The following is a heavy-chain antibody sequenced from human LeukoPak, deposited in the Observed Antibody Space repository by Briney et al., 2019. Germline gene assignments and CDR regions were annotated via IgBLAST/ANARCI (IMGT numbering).Heavy chain of an antibody. CDR3: ATSRYCSGGDCYSLAFDI. D-gene: IGHD2-15*01. CDR2: ISRTGSTT. V-gene: IGHV3-64*01. J-gene: IGHJ3*02. Sequence: GGSLRLSCAASGFTFSNYFMHWVRQAPGKGLEYFSAISRTGSTTYNTNSVKGRFTISRDNSKNTLYLQMGSLRAEDMAVYYCATSRYCSGGDCYSLAFDIWGQGTMVTVAS. CDR1: GFTFSNYF.